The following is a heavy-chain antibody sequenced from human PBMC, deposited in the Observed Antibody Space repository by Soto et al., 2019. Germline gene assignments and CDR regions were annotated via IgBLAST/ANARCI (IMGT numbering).Heavy chain of an antibody. D-gene: IGHD4-17*01. Sequence: SETLSLTCTVSGDSISSDYYHWTWIRQSPGKGLEWIGYIHHSGSILYNPSLKSRVTISVDTSKNQFSLHLTSVTAADTAVYFCARSPRLRQDFDDWGQGTLVTVSS. CDR1: GDSISSDYYH. CDR3: ARSPRLRQDFDD. J-gene: IGHJ4*02. CDR2: IHHSGSI. V-gene: IGHV4-30-4*08.